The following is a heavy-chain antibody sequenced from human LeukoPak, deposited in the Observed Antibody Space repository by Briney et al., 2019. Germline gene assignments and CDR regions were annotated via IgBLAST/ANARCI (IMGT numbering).Heavy chain of an antibody. Sequence: SETLSLTCTVSGGSITSSSYYWVWIRQPPGKGLEWIGSILHSGSTYYNASLKSRVTISIDTSRNQFSLKLSSVAAADTAVYYCARRRDGYNEDFFDYWGQGTLVTVSP. V-gene: IGHV4-39*01. CDR2: ILHSGST. CDR3: ARRRDGYNEDFFDY. D-gene: IGHD5-24*01. CDR1: GGSITSSSYY. J-gene: IGHJ4*02.